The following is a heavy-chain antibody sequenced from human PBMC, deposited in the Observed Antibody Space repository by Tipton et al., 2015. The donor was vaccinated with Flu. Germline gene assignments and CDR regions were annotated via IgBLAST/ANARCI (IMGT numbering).Heavy chain of an antibody. V-gene: IGHV4-59*01. D-gene: IGHD1-26*01. CDR3: ARAPDSIVGATVFDY. CDR2: IYYSGST. J-gene: IGHJ4*02. CDR1: GGSISSYY. Sequence: TLSLTCTVSGGSISSYYWSWIRQPPGKGLEWIGYIYYSGSTNYNPSLKSRVTISVDTSKNQFSLKLSSVTAADTAVYYCARAPDSIVGATVFDYWGQGTLLTVSS.